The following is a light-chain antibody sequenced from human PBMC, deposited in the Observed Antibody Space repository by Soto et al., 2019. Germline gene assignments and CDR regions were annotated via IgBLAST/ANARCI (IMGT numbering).Light chain of an antibody. J-gene: IGLJ2*01. Sequence: SYELTQPPSVSVAPGKTARITCGGNNIGSKSVHWYQQKPGQAPVLVIYYDSDRPSGIPERFSGSNSGNTATLTISRVEAGDDADYFCQVWDSSIDHSVFGGGTKLTVL. CDR1: NIGSKS. V-gene: IGLV3-21*04. CDR2: YDS. CDR3: QVWDSSIDHSV.